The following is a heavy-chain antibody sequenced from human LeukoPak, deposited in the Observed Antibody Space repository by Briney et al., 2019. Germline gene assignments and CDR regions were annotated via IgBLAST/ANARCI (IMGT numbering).Heavy chain of an antibody. D-gene: IGHD3-10*01. J-gene: IGHJ4*02. CDR1: GFTFSSYS. Sequence: GGSLRLSCAASGFTFSSYSMNWVRQAPGKGLEWVANIKPDGSEKYYVDSVKGRFTMSRDNAKNSLYLQMNSLRAEDTAVYYCATAYYYATADWGQGTLVTVSS. V-gene: IGHV3-7*01. CDR3: ATAYYYATAD. CDR2: IKPDGSEK.